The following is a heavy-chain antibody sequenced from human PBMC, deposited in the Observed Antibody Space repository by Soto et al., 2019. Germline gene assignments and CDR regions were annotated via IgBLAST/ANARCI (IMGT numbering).Heavy chain of an antibody. CDR1: EFTFSSYW. J-gene: IGHJ6*02. CDR2: LNEDGSFT. Sequence: GSLRLSCVASEFTFSSYWMHWVRQVPGKGLVWDSRLNEDGSFTSYADSVKGRFSIFRDNAKKTLYLQMNSLSAEESAVYYCARDLSGRADVWGQGTTVTVSS. D-gene: IGHD3-10*01. V-gene: IGHV3-74*03. CDR3: ARDLSGRADV.